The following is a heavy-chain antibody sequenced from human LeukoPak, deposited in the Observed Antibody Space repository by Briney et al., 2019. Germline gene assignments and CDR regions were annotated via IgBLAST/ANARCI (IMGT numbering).Heavy chain of an antibody. J-gene: IGHJ3*02. CDR1: GYTFTNYY. V-gene: IGHV1-46*01. Sequence: ASVKVSCKASGYTFTNYYMHWVRQAPGQGLEWMGIINPSDGRTSYGQKFQGRVTMTRDTSTSTVYMELSSLRVEDTAIYYCARGLFLSGYLDAFDIWGQGTVVTVSS. D-gene: IGHD3-22*01. CDR3: ARGLFLSGYLDAFDI. CDR2: INPSDGRT.